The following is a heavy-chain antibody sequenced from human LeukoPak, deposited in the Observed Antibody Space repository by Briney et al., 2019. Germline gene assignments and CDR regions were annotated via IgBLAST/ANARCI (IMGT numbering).Heavy chain of an antibody. Sequence: SETLSLTCAISGASITSTNWWVWVRQPPGKGLEWIGEMHHSGRTNYNPSLRSRVAMSLDKSNNQFYLRLSSVAAADTALYYCARAQEGCSRSSCYLGPWGQGTQVTVSS. CDR2: MHHSGRT. V-gene: IGHV4-4*02. CDR3: ARAQEGCSRSSCYLGP. J-gene: IGHJ5*02. CDR1: GASITSTNW. D-gene: IGHD2-2*01.